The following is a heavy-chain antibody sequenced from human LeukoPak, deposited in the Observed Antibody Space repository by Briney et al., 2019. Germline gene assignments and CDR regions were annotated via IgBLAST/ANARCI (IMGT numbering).Heavy chain of an antibody. J-gene: IGHJ5*02. CDR1: GRTLSQFS. CDR3: AIRRLAVASAPFDH. Sequence: GASVKVSFKVSGRTLSQFSLQWVRQVPGKGLEWMGGSDPKDKTFYAQNFQGRVTLTEVTSTDTAYMELSSLIFEDTAVYYCAIRRLAVASAPFDHWGQGTLVTVSS. CDR2: SDPKDKT. D-gene: IGHD3-16*01. V-gene: IGHV1-24*01.